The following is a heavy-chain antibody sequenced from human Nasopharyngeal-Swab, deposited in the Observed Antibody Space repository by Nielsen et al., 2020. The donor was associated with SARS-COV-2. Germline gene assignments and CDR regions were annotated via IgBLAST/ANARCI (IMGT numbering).Heavy chain of an antibody. J-gene: IGHJ4*02. CDR2: ISSSGTTK. CDR3: ARGPYYDILTGYYPFDY. CDR1: GFIFSDYY. V-gene: IGHV3-11*01. Sequence: SCAASGFIFSDYYMTWIRQAPGKGPEWVSNISSSGTTKYYADSVKGRFTISRDNAKNSLFLQMNSLRAEDTAVYYCARGPYYDILTGYYPFDYWGQGTLVTVSS. D-gene: IGHD3-9*01.